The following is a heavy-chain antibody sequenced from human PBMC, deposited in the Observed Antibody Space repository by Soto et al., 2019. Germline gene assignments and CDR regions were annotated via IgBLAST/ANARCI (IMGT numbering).Heavy chain of an antibody. CDR2: INHSGST. Sequence: SETLSLTCAVYGGSFSGYYWSWIRQPAGKGLEWIGEINHSGSTNYNPSLKSRVTISVDTSKNQFSLKLSSVTAADTAVYYCARVRRYYYGMDVWGQGTTVTVSS. D-gene: IGHD1-1*01. CDR1: GGSFSGYY. J-gene: IGHJ6*02. CDR3: ARVRRYYYGMDV. V-gene: IGHV4-34*01.